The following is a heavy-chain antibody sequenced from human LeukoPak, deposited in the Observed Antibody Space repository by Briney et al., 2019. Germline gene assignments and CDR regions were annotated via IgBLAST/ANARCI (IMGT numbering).Heavy chain of an antibody. CDR3: ARDFKESKWNDAHWFDP. V-gene: IGHV1-69*04. CDR1: GGTFSSYS. J-gene: IGHJ5*02. CDR2: IIPIFDIP. D-gene: IGHD1-20*01. Sequence: SVKVSCKASGGTFSSYSISWVRQAPGQGLEWMGRIIPIFDIPNYAQKFQGRVTIAADKSTSTAYMELSSLRSEDTAVYYCARDFKESKWNDAHWFDPWDQGTLVTVSS.